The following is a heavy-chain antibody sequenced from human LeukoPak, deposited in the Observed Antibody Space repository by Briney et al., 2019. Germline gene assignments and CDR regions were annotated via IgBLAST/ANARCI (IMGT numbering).Heavy chain of an antibody. CDR1: GGSISSYY. CDR3: ARGEKLGDYYGSRSYCPRFDY. Sequence: PSETLSLTCTVSGGSISSYYWSWIRQPAGKGLEWIGRIYTCGSTNYNPSLTSRVPISVDTSKNQFSLKLSSVTDADTAGYYCARGEKLGDYYGSRSYCPRFDYWGQGTMVAVSS. V-gene: IGHV4-4*07. D-gene: IGHD3-10*01. J-gene: IGHJ4*02. CDR2: IYTCGST.